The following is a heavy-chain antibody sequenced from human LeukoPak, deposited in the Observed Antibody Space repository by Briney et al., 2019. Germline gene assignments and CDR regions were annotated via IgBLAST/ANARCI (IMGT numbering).Heavy chain of an antibody. Sequence: GRSLRLSCAASGFTFSSYSMNWVRQAPGKGLEWVSTISSSSIYIYYADSVKGRVTISRDNAKKSVYLQMNSLRAEDTAVYYCARDQDYGDYESFDLWGRGTLVTVSS. V-gene: IGHV3-21*01. J-gene: IGHJ2*01. CDR2: ISSSSIYI. CDR1: GFTFSSYS. CDR3: ARDQDYGDYESFDL. D-gene: IGHD4-17*01.